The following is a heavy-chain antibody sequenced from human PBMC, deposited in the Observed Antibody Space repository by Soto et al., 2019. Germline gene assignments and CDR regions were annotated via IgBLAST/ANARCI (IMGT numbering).Heavy chain of an antibody. D-gene: IGHD3-10*01. CDR3: AKDLGYDGSGIEI. CDR2: TSGSGDTT. J-gene: IGHJ4*02. Sequence: EVQLLESGGGLRQPGGSLRLSCAVSGFIFSNYGMSWVRQAPGKGLEWVSATSGSGDTTYYADSVKGRFTISRDNSKNTLYVQMNSLRAEDTVVYYCAKDLGYDGSGIEIWGQGTLVTVSP. CDR1: GFIFSNYG. V-gene: IGHV3-23*01.